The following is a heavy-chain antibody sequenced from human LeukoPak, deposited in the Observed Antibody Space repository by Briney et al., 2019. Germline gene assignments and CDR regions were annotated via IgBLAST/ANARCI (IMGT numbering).Heavy chain of an antibody. CDR1: GGSISSYY. CDR3: ARATRWGGNFDY. D-gene: IGHD3-16*01. Sequence: SETLSLTCTVSGGSISSYYWSWIRQPPGKGLEWIGRTYTSGSTNYNPSLKSRVTMSVDTSKNQFSLKLSSVTAADTAVYYCARATRWGGNFDYWGQGTLVTVSS. J-gene: IGHJ4*02. CDR2: TYTSGST. V-gene: IGHV4-4*07.